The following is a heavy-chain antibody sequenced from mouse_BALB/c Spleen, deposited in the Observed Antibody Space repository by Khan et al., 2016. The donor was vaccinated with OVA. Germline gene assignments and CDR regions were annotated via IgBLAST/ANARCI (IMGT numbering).Heavy chain of an antibody. Sequence: QIQLVQSGPELVRPGVSVKISCKGSGYTLTDYSMHWVKQSHAKSLEWLGVISTDSVNTNYNQKFKGKATLTVDKSSSTAYMELARMTSEDSAIYYCAIRDYFDYWGQGTTLTVSS. CDR1: GYTLTDYS. CDR2: ISTDSVNT. J-gene: IGHJ2*01. CDR3: AIRDYFDY. V-gene: IGHV1S137*01.